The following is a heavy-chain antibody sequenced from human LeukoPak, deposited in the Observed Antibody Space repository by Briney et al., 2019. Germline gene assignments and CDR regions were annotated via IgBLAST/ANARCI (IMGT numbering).Heavy chain of an antibody. CDR1: AGSISNYS. CDR3: GGTNGFDI. Sequence: PSETLSLTCTVAAGSISNYSWSWIRQPPGKGLEWIGCIFYSGSTYYNPSLKSRVTISVDTSKTQFSLRLSSVTAAYTAVYYCGGTNGFDIWGQGTMVTVSS. J-gene: IGHJ3*02. CDR2: IFYSGST. V-gene: IGHV4-59*08.